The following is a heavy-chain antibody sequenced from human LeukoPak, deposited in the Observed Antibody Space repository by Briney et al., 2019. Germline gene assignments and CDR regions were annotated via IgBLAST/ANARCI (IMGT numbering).Heavy chain of an antibody. CDR2: IGTAGDT. Sequence: TGGSLRLSCAASGFTFSSYDMHWVRQATGKGLEWVSGIGTAGDTYNPGSVKGRFTISRENAKNSLYLQMNSLRVGDTAVYYCARGLRPMVRGVISTGMDVWGQGTTVTVSS. D-gene: IGHD3-10*01. CDR3: ARGLRPMVRGVISTGMDV. J-gene: IGHJ6*02. CDR1: GFTFSSYD. V-gene: IGHV3-13*04.